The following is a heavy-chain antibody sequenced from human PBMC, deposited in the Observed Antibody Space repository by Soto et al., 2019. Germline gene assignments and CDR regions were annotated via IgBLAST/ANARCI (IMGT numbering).Heavy chain of an antibody. CDR2: IKSKTDGGTT. CDR1: GFTFSNAW. V-gene: IGHV3-15*01. D-gene: IGHD4-17*01. CDR3: TTGTTVTTSYYYYGMDV. Sequence: SGGSLRLSCAASGFTFSNAWMSWVRQAPGKGLEWVGRIKSKTDGGTTDYAAPVKGRFTISRDDSKNTLYLQMNSLKTEDTAVYYCTTGTTVTTSYYYYGMDVWGQGTTVTVSS. J-gene: IGHJ6*02.